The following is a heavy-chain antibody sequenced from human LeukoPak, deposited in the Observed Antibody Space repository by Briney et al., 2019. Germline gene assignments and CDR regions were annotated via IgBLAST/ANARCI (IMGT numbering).Heavy chain of an antibody. J-gene: IGHJ4*02. D-gene: IGHD3-10*01. Sequence: GRSLRLSCAASGFTFSTYAMHWVRQGPGKGLEWVAVILYDGSNKYYADSVKGRFTISRDNSKNTLYLQMSSLSAEDTAVYYCARTTTPHYYGSGSYALGYWGQGTLVTVP. CDR1: GFTFSTYA. CDR2: ILYDGSNK. V-gene: IGHV3-30-3*01. CDR3: ARTTTPHYYGSGSYALGY.